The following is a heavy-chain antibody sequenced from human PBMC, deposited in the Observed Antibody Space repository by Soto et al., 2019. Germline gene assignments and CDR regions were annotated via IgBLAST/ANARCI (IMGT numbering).Heavy chain of an antibody. Sequence: QVQLVQSGAEMKRPGSSVKVSCQASGSTFSNYTVSWVRQAPGQGLEWMGRIIPVLGVTNYAQKFKGRVTITADKSKTTAYMELSSLRSGDTAVYYCARRRYCGADCYSKYYYGMDVWGQGTTVTVSS. V-gene: IGHV1-69*02. CDR2: IIPVLGVT. CDR1: GSTFSNYT. D-gene: IGHD2-21*02. J-gene: IGHJ6*02. CDR3: ARRRYCGADCYSKYYYGMDV.